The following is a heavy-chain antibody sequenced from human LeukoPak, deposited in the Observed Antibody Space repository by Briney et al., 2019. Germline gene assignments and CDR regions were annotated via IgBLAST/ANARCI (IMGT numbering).Heavy chain of an antibody. CDR2: INRHGNT. J-gene: IGHJ4*02. CDR3: ARLVPERFFQLNPEGYYDY. D-gene: IGHD3-3*01. V-gene: IGHV4-34*01. Sequence: PSETLSLTCAVPGEPFSGYYWGWIRQPPGKGLELIGEINRHGNTDYNPSLKSRVSMSIDTSKNQFSLKLISVTAADTAVYYCARLVPERFFQLNPEGYYDYWGQGTLVTVSS. CDR1: GEPFSGYY.